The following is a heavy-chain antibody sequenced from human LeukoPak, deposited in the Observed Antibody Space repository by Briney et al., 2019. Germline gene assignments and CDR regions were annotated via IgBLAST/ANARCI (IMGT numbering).Heavy chain of an antibody. V-gene: IGHV4-39*01. Sequence: SETLSLTCTVSGGSISSSNYYWGWIRQPPGKGLEWIGSLFYSGNTYYNPSLKSRVTVSVDTSKNQLSLKVRSVTATDTAVYSCVRHSADHTSFDHWGQGTLVTVSS. CDR3: VRHSADHTSFDH. J-gene: IGHJ4*02. CDR2: LFYSGNT. CDR1: GGSISSSNYY.